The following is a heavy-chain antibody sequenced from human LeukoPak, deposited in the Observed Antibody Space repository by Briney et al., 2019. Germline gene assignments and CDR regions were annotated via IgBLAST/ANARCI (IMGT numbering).Heavy chain of an antibody. D-gene: IGHD5-12*01. Sequence: ASVKVSCKASGYIFTSYGISWVRQAPGQGLEWMGWISGYNGNTNYARKLQGRVTMTTDTSTSTGYMELRSLRSDDTAMYYCARGTYSGYDRLDYWGQGTLVTVSS. CDR3: ARGTYSGYDRLDY. CDR2: ISGYNGNT. V-gene: IGHV1-18*01. CDR1: GYIFTSYG. J-gene: IGHJ4*02.